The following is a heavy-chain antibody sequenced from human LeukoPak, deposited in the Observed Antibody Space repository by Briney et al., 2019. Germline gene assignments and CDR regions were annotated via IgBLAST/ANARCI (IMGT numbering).Heavy chain of an antibody. V-gene: IGHV3-48*04. CDR2: ISSSGSTI. CDR1: GFTFSNYS. J-gene: IGHJ6*03. D-gene: IGHD5-12*01. Sequence: PGGSLRLSCAASGFTFSNYSMNWVRQAPGKGLEWVSYISSSGSTIYYADSVKGRFTISRDNAKNSLYLQMNSLRAEDTAVYYCAKGGGYEAQYYYYYLDVWGKGTTVTISS. CDR3: AKGGGYEAQYYYYYLDV.